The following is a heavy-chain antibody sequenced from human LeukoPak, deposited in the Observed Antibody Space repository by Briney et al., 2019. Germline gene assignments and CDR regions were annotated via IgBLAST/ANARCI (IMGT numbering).Heavy chain of an antibody. J-gene: IGHJ4*02. V-gene: IGHV3-23*01. CDR3: AKDLFGVTGDY. D-gene: IGHD3-16*01. Sequence: GSLRLSCAASGFTFGTYAMAWVRQAPGKGLEWVSAILGSGSPTYYADSVEGRFTISRDNSKNTLYLQMNSLRAEDTAVYYCAKDLFGVTGDYWGQGTLVTVSS. CDR1: GFTFGTYA. CDR2: ILGSGSPT.